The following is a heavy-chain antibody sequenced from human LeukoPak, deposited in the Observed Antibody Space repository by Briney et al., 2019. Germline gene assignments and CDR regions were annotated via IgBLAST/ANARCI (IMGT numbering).Heavy chain of an antibody. V-gene: IGHV4-4*02. J-gene: IGHJ4*02. D-gene: IGHD3-3*01. Sequence: SGTLSLTCAVSGGSISSSNRWSWVRQPPGKGLEWIGEIYHSGSTNYNPSLKSRVTISVDKSKNQFSLKLSSVTAADTAVYYCARDRGWSGCNFDYWGQGTLVTVSS. CDR1: GGSISSSNR. CDR3: ARDRGWSGCNFDY. CDR2: IYHSGST.